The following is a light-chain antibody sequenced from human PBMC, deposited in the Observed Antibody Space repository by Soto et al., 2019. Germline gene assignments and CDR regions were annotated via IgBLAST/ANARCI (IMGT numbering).Light chain of an antibody. Sequence: DIQMTQSPSSVSASVGDRVTITCRASQGISSWLAWYQQNPGKAPKLLIYAASSLQSGVPSRFICSGSGTDFTLTISILQPEDFASYYFKQANSFPPFTFGHGTKVDSK. CDR1: QGISSW. V-gene: IGKV1D-12*01. CDR2: AAS. J-gene: IGKJ3*01. CDR3: KQANSFPPFT.